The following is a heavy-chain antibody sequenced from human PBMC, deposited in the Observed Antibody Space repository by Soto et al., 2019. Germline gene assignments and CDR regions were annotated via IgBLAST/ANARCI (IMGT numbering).Heavy chain of an antibody. V-gene: IGHV4-59*01. J-gene: IGHJ5*02. D-gene: IGHD6-25*01. Sequence: SETLSLTCTVSGGSISSYYWSWIRQPPGKGLEWIGYIYYSGSTNYNPSRKSRVTISVDTSKNQFSLKLSSVTAADTAVYYCARPHGGSSGWDNWFDPWGQGTLVTVSS. CDR1: GGSISSYY. CDR3: ARPHGGSSGWDNWFDP. CDR2: IYYSGST.